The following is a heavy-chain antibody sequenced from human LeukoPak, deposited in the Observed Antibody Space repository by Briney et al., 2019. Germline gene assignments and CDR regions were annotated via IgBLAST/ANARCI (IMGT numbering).Heavy chain of an antibody. J-gene: IGHJ4*02. CDR1: GFTFSSYW. D-gene: IGHD4-17*01. CDR2: IKQDGSEK. V-gene: IGHV3-7*03. CDR3: AKDLLGTTVTFDY. Sequence: GGSLRLSCAASGFTFSSYWMSWVRQAPGKGLEWVANIKQDGSEKYYVDSVKGRFTISRDNAKNSLYLQMNSLRAEDTAVYYCAKDLLGTTVTFDYWGQGTLVTVSS.